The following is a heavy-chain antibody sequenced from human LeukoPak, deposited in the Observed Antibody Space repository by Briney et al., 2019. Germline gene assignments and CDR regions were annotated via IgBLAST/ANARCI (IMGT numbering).Heavy chain of an antibody. CDR2: ISDTGSTI. CDR3: TRRFDS. CDR1: GFTLRSYS. J-gene: IGHJ4*02. V-gene: IGHV3-48*02. Sequence: GGSLRLSCVASGFTLRSYSMNWVRQAPGKGLEWVSYISDTGSTIAYADSVKGRFTMSRDEAKNSLHLQMNSLRDEDTAVYYCTRRFDSWGQGVLVTVSS.